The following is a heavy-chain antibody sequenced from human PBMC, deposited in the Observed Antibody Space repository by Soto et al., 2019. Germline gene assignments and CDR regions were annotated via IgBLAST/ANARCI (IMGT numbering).Heavy chain of an antibody. V-gene: IGHV3-23*01. CDR3: AKSLRYDSSGYYFDY. D-gene: IGHD3-22*01. CDR1: GFTFSSYA. CDR2: ISGSGGST. Sequence: GGSLRLSCAASGFTFSSYAMSWVRQAPGKGPEWVSAISGSGGSTYYADSVKGRFTISRDNSKNTLYLQMNSLRAEDTAVYYCAKSLRYDSSGYYFDYWGQGTLVTVSS. J-gene: IGHJ4*02.